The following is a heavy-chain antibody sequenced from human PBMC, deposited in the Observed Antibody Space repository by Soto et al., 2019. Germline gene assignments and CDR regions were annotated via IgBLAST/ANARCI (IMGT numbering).Heavy chain of an antibody. V-gene: IGHV3-48*01. Sequence: EVQLVESGGDLVQPGGSLRLSCAASGFTFSTYSMNWVRQAPGKGLEWVSSISSSSTIYYADSVKGRFTISGDNVQNSLYLQMHSLRAEDTAVYYCARERGSGWTFDYWGQGTLVTVSS. CDR2: ISSSSTI. CDR1: GFTFSTYS. CDR3: ARERGSGWTFDY. D-gene: IGHD6-19*01. J-gene: IGHJ4*02.